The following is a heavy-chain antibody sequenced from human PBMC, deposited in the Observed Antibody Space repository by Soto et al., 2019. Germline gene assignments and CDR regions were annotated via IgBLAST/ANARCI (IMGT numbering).Heavy chain of an antibody. CDR3: AREEVLLWFGESSYYYYYYGMDV. J-gene: IGHJ6*02. V-gene: IGHV1-3*01. D-gene: IGHD3-10*01. CDR1: GYTFTSYA. Sequence: ASVKVSCKASGYTFTSYAMHWVRQAPGQRLEWMGWINAGNGNTKYSQKFQGRVTITRDTSASTAYMELSSLRSEDTAVYYCAREEVLLWFGESSYYYYYYGMDVWGQGTTVTVSS. CDR2: INAGNGNT.